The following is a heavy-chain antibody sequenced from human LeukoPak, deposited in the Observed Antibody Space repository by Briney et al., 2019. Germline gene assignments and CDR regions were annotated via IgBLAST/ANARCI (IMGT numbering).Heavy chain of an antibody. CDR3: ARGSSSTSCLNWFDP. D-gene: IGHD2-2*01. J-gene: IGHJ5*02. CDR2: ISSSSSYI. V-gene: IGHV3-21*01. CDR1: GFTFSSYS. Sequence: GGSLRLSCAASGFTFSSYSMNWVRQAPGKGLEWVSSISSSSSYIYYADSVKGRITISRDNAKNSLYLQMNSLRAEDTAVYYCARGSSSTSCLNWFDPWGQGTLVTVSS.